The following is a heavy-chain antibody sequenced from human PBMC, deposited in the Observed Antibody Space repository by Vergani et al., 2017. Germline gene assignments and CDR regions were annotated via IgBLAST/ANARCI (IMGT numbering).Heavy chain of an antibody. CDR1: GGPFSSHT. J-gene: IGHJ6*02. D-gene: IGHD3-3*01. Sequence: VQLVQSGAEVKKPGSSVKVSCKASGGPFSSHTISWVRQAPGQGLEWMGRIIPILGIANYAQQFQGRVTITADKSTSTAYMELSSLSSEDTAVYYCALPVFWNSAGMDVWGQGTTVTVSS. CDR3: ALPVFWNSAGMDV. CDR2: IIPILGIA. V-gene: IGHV1-69*02.